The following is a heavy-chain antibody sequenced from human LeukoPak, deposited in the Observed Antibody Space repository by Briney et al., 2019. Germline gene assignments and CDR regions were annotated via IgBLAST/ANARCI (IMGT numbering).Heavy chain of an antibody. CDR3: AGTVTTHYYYYYMDV. D-gene: IGHD4-17*01. Sequence: PSETLSLTCTVSGGSISSYYWSWIRQPAGKGLEWIGRIYTSGSTNYNPSLKSRVTMSVDTSKNPFSLKLSSVTAADTAVYYCAGTVTTHYYYYYMDVWGKGTTVTVSS. CDR1: GGSISSYY. V-gene: IGHV4-4*07. CDR2: IYTSGST. J-gene: IGHJ6*03.